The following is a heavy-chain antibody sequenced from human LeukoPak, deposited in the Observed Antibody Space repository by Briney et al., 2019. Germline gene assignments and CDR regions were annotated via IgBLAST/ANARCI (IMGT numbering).Heavy chain of an antibody. V-gene: IGHV3-21*01. J-gene: IGHJ4*02. CDR1: GFTFSSYS. Sequence: GGSLRLSCAASGFTFSSYSMIWVRQAPGKGLEWVSFISSSSSYIYDADSVKGRFTVSRDNAKNSLYLQMNSLRAEDMAVYYCASSYRPNLAQFDYWGQGILVTVSS. CDR2: ISSSSSYI. CDR3: ASSYRPNLAQFDY. D-gene: IGHD3-16*02.